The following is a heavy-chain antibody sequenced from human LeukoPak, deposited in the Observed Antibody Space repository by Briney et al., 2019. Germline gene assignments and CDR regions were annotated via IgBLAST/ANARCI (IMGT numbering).Heavy chain of an antibody. CDR1: GFAFSSYA. Sequence: GGSLRLSCTASGFAFSSYAMSWVRQAPGVGLEWVSAIDGGGGSTWHADSVKGRFTISRDNSKNTLYMQMNSLRAEDTAVYYCAKDVGKWESLHFFDYWGQGTLVTVSS. V-gene: IGHV3-23*01. J-gene: IGHJ4*02. D-gene: IGHD1-26*01. CDR3: AKDVGKWESLHFFDY. CDR2: IDGGGGST.